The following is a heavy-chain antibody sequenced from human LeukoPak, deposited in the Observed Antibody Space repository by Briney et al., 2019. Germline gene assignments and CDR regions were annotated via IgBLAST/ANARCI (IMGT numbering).Heavy chain of an antibody. CDR1: GFTFDDYA. CDR2: ISGDGGST. J-gene: IGHJ3*02. V-gene: IGHV3-43*02. Sequence: PGGSLRLSCAASGFTFDDYAMHWVRQAPGKGLEWVSLISGDGGSTYYADSVKGRFTISRDNSKNSLYLQMNSLRTEDTAVYYCGGSGYPDAFDIWGQGTMVTVSS. D-gene: IGHD3-22*01. CDR3: GGSGYPDAFDI.